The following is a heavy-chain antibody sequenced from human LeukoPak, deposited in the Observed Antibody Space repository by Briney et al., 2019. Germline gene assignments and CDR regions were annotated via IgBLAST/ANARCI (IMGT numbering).Heavy chain of an antibody. CDR1: GYTFTGYY. Sequence: ASVKVSCKASGYTFTGYYMHWVRQAPGQGLEWMGWINPNSGGTNYAQKFQGRVTMTRDTSISTAYMELSRLRSDDTAVYYCARGVVVPAARYYYYYMDVWGKGTTVTVSS. CDR3: ARGVVVPAARYYYYYMDV. D-gene: IGHD2-2*01. J-gene: IGHJ6*03. V-gene: IGHV1-2*02. CDR2: INPNSGGT.